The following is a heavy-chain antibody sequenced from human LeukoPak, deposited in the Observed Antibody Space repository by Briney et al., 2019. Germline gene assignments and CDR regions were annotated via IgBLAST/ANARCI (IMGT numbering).Heavy chain of an antibody. CDR2: IYYSGST. CDR1: GGSISSSSYY. V-gene: IGHV4-39*01. D-gene: IGHD3-3*01. CDR3: ASVANDFWSGYSTRGAFDI. Sequence: MTSETLSLTCTVSGGSISSSSYYWGWIRQPPGKGLEWIGSIYYSGSTYYNPSLKSRVTISVDTSKNQFSLKLTSVTAADTAVFYCASVANDFWSGYSTRGAFDIWGQGTMVTVSS. J-gene: IGHJ3*02.